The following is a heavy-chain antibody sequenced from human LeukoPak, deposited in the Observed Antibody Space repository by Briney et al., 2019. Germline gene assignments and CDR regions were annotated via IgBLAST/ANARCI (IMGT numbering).Heavy chain of an antibody. CDR1: GGTFSSYA. CDR3: AILDFDWLSALAFDI. CDR2: IIPILGIA. D-gene: IGHD3-9*01. V-gene: IGHV1-69*04. J-gene: IGHJ3*02. Sequence: GASVKVSCKASGGTFSSYAISWVRQAPGQGLEWMGRIIPILGIANYAQKFQGRVTITADKSTSTAYMELSSLRSEDTAVYYCAILDFDWLSALAFDIWGQGTMVTVSS.